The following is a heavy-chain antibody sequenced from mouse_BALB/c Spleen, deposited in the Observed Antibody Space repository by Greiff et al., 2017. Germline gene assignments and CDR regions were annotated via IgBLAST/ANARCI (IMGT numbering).Heavy chain of an antibody. CDR1: GYTFTDYN. CDR3: VYGSSSYAMDY. V-gene: IGHV1S29*02. CDR2: IYPYNGGT. D-gene: IGHD1-1*01. Sequence: VQLQQSGPELVKPGASVKISCKASGYTFTDYNMHWVKQSHGKSLEWIGYIYPYNGGTGYNQKFKDKATLTADKSSSTAYMQLSSLTSEDSAVYYCVYGSSSYAMDYWGQGTSVTVSS. J-gene: IGHJ4*01.